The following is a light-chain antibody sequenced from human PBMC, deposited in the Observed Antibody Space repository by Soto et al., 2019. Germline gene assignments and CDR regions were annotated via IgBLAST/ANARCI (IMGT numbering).Light chain of an antibody. CDR1: QSISTW. J-gene: IGKJ1*01. V-gene: IGKV1-5*01. Sequence: DIQMTQSPSTLSASVGDRVTITCRASQSISTWLAWYQQKPGKAPKLLIYGASTLQRGVPSRFSGSTTGTDFTLTITGLQPEDSATYYCQQTLSVPRTFGLGTKVDIK. CDR3: QQTLSVPRT. CDR2: GAS.